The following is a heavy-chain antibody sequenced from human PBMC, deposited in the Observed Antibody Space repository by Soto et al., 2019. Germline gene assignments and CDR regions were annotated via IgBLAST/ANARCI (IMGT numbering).Heavy chain of an antibody. D-gene: IGHD1-26*01. CDR3: ARDLAKGGGSAGCDY. V-gene: IGHV1-2*02. CDR2: INPKSGGT. Sequence: QVQLVQSGAEVKKPGASVNVSCKASGYTFTVYYMHWVRQAPGQGLEWMGWINPKSGGTMYPQKFQGRVTMTWDTSISTAYRALTRRRSDDTAVYYCARDLAKGGGSAGCDYWGQGTLVTVSS. J-gene: IGHJ4*02. CDR1: GYTFTVYY.